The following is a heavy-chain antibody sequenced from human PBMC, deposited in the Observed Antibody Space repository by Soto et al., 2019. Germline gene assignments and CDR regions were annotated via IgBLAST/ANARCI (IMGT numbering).Heavy chain of an antibody. CDR1: GGSISSSSYY. V-gene: IGHV4-39*01. J-gene: IGHJ4*02. D-gene: IGHD3-10*01. Sequence: SETLSLTCTVSGGSISSSSYYWGWIRQPPGKGLEWIGSIYYSGSTYYNPSLKSRVTISVDTSKNQFSLKLSSVTAADTAVYYCARRVYGSGSHDYWGQGTLVTV. CDR2: IYYSGST. CDR3: ARRVYGSGSHDY.